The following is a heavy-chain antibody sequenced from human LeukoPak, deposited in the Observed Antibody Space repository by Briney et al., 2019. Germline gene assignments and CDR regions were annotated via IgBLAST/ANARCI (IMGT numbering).Heavy chain of an antibody. Sequence: GGSLRLSCAASGFTFSSYSMNWVRQAPGKGLEWVSSISSSSSYIYYADSVKGRFTIARDNAKNSVYLEMNSLRADDTAVYYCARSARLMKGVVEVTSLDDWGQGTLVTVSS. CDR1: GFTFSSYS. CDR3: ARSARLMKGVVEVTSLDD. J-gene: IGHJ4*02. CDR2: ISSSSSYI. D-gene: IGHD3-3*01. V-gene: IGHV3-21*01.